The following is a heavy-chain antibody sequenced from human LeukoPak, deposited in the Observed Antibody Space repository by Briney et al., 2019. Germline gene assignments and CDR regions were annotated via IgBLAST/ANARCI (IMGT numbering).Heavy chain of an antibody. CDR1: GVTFSAYG. D-gene: IGHD2-21*01. J-gene: IGHJ4*02. CDR2: VRNDGRDK. Sequence: GGSLRLSCEVSGVTFSAYGIRCVRQSPGEGLEWGAFVRNDGRDKFYADSVKGRFIVSKDNSRTTLQLQMNSLRSDDTAVYFCARGGARDIWYFAYWGQGIRVTVSS. V-gene: IGHV3-30*02. CDR3: ARGGARDIWYFAY.